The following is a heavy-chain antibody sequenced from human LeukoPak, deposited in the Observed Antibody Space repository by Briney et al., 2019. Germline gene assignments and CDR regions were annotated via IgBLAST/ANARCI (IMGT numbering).Heavy chain of an antibody. CDR2: ISGSGGST. CDR1: GFTFSSYG. Sequence: GRSLRLSCAASGFTFSSYGMSWVRQAPGKGLEWVSAISGSGGSTYYADSVKGRFTISRDNSKNTLYLQMNSLRAEDTAVYYCAKAESLYYDSSGYLDYWGQGTLVTVSS. D-gene: IGHD3-22*01. V-gene: IGHV3-23*01. CDR3: AKAESLYYDSSGYLDY. J-gene: IGHJ4*02.